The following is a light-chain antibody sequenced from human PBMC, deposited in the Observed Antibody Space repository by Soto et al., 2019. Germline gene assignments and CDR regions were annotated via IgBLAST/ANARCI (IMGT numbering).Light chain of an antibody. CDR3: QQRSNWPGT. J-gene: IGKJ1*01. CDR1: QSVSSY. V-gene: IGKV3-11*01. CDR2: DAS. Sequence: EIVLTQSPGTLSLSPGERATLSCRASQSVSSYSAWYQQKPGQAPRLLIYDASNRATGIPARFSGSGSGTDFTLTISSLEPEDFAVYYCQQRSNWPGTFGQGTKVDIK.